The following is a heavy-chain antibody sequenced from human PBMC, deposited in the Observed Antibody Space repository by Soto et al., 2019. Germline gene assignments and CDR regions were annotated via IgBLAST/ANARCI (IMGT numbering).Heavy chain of an antibody. Sequence: EVQLVESGGGLVKPGGSLRLSCAASGFTFSSYSMNWVRQAPGKGLEWVSSISSSSSYIYYADSVKGRFTISRDNAKNSLYLQMNSLRAEDTAVYYCARENIHIRIAAAGTGYWGQGTLVTVSS. V-gene: IGHV3-21*01. CDR1: GFTFSSYS. CDR2: ISSSSSYI. J-gene: IGHJ4*02. CDR3: ARENIHIRIAAAGTGY. D-gene: IGHD6-13*01.